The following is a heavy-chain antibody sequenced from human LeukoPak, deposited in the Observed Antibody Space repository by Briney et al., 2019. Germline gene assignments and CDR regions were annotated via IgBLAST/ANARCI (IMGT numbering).Heavy chain of an antibody. CDR3: ARDQESLLWFGELVAPFDY. D-gene: IGHD3-10*01. CDR2: IIPILGIA. Sequence: ASVKVSCKASGYTFTSYGISWVRQAPGQGLEWMGRIIPILGIANYAQKFQGRVTITADKSTSTAYMELSSLRSEDTAVYYCARDQESLLWFGELVAPFDYWGQGTLVTVSS. V-gene: IGHV1-69*04. J-gene: IGHJ4*02. CDR1: GYTFTSYG.